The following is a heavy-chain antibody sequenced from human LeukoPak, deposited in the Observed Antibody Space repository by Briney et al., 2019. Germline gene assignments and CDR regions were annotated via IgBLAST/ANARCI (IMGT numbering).Heavy chain of an antibody. D-gene: IGHD2-2*01. V-gene: IGHV3-30*18. CDR3: AKDQQVGAAAYYFDS. Sequence: GGSLRLSCAASGFTFSRYGLHWVRQAPGKGLEWVTVIANDGKDKKYADSVKGRFTISRDNSKSTLYLQMNSLRAEDTGVYYCAKDQQVGAAAYYFDSWGQEPWSPSPQ. CDR2: IANDGKDK. CDR1: GFTFSRYG. J-gene: IGHJ4*01.